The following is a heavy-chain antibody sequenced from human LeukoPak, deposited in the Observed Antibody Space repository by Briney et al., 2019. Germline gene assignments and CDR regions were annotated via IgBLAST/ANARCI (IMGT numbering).Heavy chain of an antibody. Sequence: GGSLRLSCAASGFTLGSYWMHWVRQAPGKGLVWVSRMNSDGSTTSYADSVRGRFTISRDNAKNTLYLQMNSLRAEDTAVYYCARELYGSGSPSYNCFDPWGQGTLVTVSS. CDR2: MNSDGSTT. CDR1: GFTLGSYW. J-gene: IGHJ5*02. CDR3: ARELYGSGSPSYNCFDP. D-gene: IGHD3-10*01. V-gene: IGHV3-74*01.